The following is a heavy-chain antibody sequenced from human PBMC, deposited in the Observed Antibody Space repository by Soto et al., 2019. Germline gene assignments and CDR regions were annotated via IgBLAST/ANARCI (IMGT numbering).Heavy chain of an antibody. CDR2: IYYSGST. CDR3: ATLPHSGDPNAGF. J-gene: IGHJ4*02. V-gene: IGHV4-31*03. CDR1: GGSIGSGGYY. D-gene: IGHD4-17*01. Sequence: PSETLSLTCTVSGGSIGSGGYYWSWIRQHPGKGLEWIGYIYYSGSTYYNPSLKSRVTISVDTSKNQFSLKLSSVTAADTAVYYCATLPHSGDPNAGFWGQGILVTVSP.